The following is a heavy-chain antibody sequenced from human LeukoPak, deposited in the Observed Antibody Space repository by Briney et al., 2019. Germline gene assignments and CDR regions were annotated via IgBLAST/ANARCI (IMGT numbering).Heavy chain of an antibody. CDR2: IRYDGSNK. J-gene: IGHJ4*02. Sequence: GGSLRLSCAASGFTFSSYGMHWVRQAPGKGLEWVAFIRYDGSNKYYADSVKGRFTISRDNSKNTLYLQMNSLRAEDTAVYYCARVVGAVDDYWGQGTLVTVSS. CDR1: GFTFSSYG. V-gene: IGHV3-30*02. CDR3: ARVVGAVDDY. D-gene: IGHD1-26*01.